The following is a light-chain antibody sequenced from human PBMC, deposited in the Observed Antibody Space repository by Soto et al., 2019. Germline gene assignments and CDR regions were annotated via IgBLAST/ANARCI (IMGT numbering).Light chain of an antibody. V-gene: IGLV2-14*01. J-gene: IGLJ1*01. Sequence: QSALTQPASVSGSPGQSITISCTGTSGDVGGYNYVSWYQQHPGKAPKLIIYEVSNRPSGVSNRFSGSKSGNTASLTISGLQAEDGDDYYCNSYTSKSTGVFGTGTKLTVL. CDR1: SGDVGGYNY. CDR3: NSYTSKSTGV. CDR2: EVS.